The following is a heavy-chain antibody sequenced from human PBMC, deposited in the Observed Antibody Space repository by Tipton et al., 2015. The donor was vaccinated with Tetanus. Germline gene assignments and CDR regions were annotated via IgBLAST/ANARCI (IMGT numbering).Heavy chain of an antibody. CDR2: IYPGDSDA. J-gene: IGHJ5*02. CDR1: GHNSRSYW. Sequence: VQLVQSGAEVRKAGESLKISCQVSGHNSRSYWISWVRQMPGKGLEWMGIIYPGDSDATYSPSFQGQVTISADKSLSTAYLQWRSLRASDTAIYFCARLPKHYSASGSTWGQGTLVTVSS. CDR3: ARLPKHYSASGST. V-gene: IGHV5-51*01. D-gene: IGHD3-10*01.